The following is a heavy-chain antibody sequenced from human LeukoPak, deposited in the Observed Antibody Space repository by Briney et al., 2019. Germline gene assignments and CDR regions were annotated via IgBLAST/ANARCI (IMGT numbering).Heavy chain of an antibody. CDR1: GFTFTTYS. Sequence: GGSLRLSCEASGFTFTTYSMTWVRQAPGKGLEWVSSITSSSTYIYYADSVKGRFTISRDNAENSLYLQMSSLRSEDTAVYYCATVYHYYYDSSGYYYWGQGTLVTVSS. CDR3: ATVYHYYYDSSGYYY. V-gene: IGHV3-21*04. D-gene: IGHD3-22*01. J-gene: IGHJ4*02. CDR2: ITSSSTYI.